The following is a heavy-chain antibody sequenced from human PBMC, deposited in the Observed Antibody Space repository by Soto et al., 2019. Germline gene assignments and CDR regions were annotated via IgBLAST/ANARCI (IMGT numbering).Heavy chain of an antibody. D-gene: IGHD5-18*01. CDR2: IIPILGIA. CDR1: GGTFSSYT. J-gene: IGHJ4*02. Sequence: SVKVSCKASGGTFSSYTISWVRQAPGQGLEWMGRIIPILGIANYAQKFQGRVTITADKSTSTAYMELSSLRSEDTAVYYCARLTTAMVTYYFDYWGQGTLVTVSS. V-gene: IGHV1-69*02. CDR3: ARLTTAMVTYYFDY.